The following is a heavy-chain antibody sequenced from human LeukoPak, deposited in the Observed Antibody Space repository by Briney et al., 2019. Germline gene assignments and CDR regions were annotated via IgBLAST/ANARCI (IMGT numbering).Heavy chain of an antibody. V-gene: IGHV1-69*01. D-gene: IGHD3-22*01. CDR1: GGTFSSYA. CDR2: IIPIFGTA. J-gene: IGHJ4*02. CDR3: AREARYYYDSSGYYPAPFDY. Sequence: ASVKVSCKASGGTFSSYAISWVRQAPGQGLEWMGGIIPIFGTANYAQKFQGRVTITADESTSTAYMELSSLRSEDTAVYYCAREARYYYDSSGYYPAPFDYWGQGTLVTVSS.